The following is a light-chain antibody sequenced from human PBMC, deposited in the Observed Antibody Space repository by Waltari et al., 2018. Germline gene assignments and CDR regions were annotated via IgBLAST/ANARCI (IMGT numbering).Light chain of an antibody. CDR3: QQYNSYPFT. V-gene: IGKV1-5*03. Sequence: DIQMTQSPSTLSASVGDRVTIICRASQRLSSYLAWYQPKPGKAPKLLIYKTSSLETGVPSSFSGTGSGTEFTLTISSLQPDDIATYYCQQYNSYPFTFGPGTKVDIK. CDR1: QRLSSY. J-gene: IGKJ3*01. CDR2: KTS.